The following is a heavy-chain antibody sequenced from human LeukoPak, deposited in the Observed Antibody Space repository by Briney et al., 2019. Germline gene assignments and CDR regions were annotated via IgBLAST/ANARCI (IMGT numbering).Heavy chain of an antibody. Sequence: SETLSLTCAVYGGSFSGYYWSWIRQPPGKGLEWIGEINHSGSTNYNPSLKSRVTISVDTSKNQFSLKLSSVTAADTAVYYCARVKLGNYCTNGVCYRVSYYYYYYMDVWGKGTTVTVSS. CDR3: ARVKLGNYCTNGVCYRVSYYYYYYMDV. J-gene: IGHJ6*03. CDR2: INHSGST. CDR1: GGSFSGYY. V-gene: IGHV4-34*01. D-gene: IGHD2-8*01.